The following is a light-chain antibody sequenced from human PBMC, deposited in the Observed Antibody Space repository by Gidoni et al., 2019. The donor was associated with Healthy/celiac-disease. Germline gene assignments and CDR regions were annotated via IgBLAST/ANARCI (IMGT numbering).Light chain of an antibody. CDR2: DAS. CDR3: QQRSNWRST. J-gene: IGKJ5*01. Sequence: EIVLTQSPATLSLSTGESATLSCRASQSVSNYLAWYQQKPGQAPRLLIYDASSRATGIPARFSGRGSGTDFTLTISSLEPEDVAVYYCQQRSNWRSTFGQGTRLEIK. V-gene: IGKV3-11*01. CDR1: QSVSNY.